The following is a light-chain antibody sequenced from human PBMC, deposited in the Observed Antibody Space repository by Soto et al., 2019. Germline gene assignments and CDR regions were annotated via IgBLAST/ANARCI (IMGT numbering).Light chain of an antibody. CDR1: QSVNSN. CDR3: QKYNVCPLT. J-gene: IGKJ4*01. Sequence: EIVMTQSPVTLSVSPGDRATLSCRASQSVNSNLAWYQQKHGQTPKLLIYVASTRSTGIPARFSGSGSGTEFTLTISSLQSEDFAVYYCQKYNVCPLTFGGGTKVEFK. CDR2: VAS. V-gene: IGKV3-15*01.